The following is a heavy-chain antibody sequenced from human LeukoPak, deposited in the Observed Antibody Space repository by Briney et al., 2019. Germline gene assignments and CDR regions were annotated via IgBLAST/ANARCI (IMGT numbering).Heavy chain of an antibody. CDR1: GGSISSYS. D-gene: IGHD2-2*01. Sequence: SETLSLTCTVSGGSISSYSWSWIRQSPGKGLEWIGYFYHSGSTNYNPSLKSRVTISVDTSKNQFSLNLSSVTAADTAVYYCARLVVPAAYQNWFDPWGQGTLVTVSS. CDR3: ARLVVPAAYQNWFDP. CDR2: FYHSGST. J-gene: IGHJ5*02. V-gene: IGHV4-59*13.